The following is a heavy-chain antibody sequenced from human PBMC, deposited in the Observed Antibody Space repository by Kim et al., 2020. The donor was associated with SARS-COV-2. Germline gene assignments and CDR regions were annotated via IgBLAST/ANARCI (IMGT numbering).Heavy chain of an antibody. CDR3: ARYKTKYSSGWYTGDAFDI. CDR2: TYYRSKWYN. Sequence: SQTLSLTCAISGDSVSSNSAAWNWIRQSPSRGLEWLGRTYYRSKWYNDYAVSVKSRITINPDTSKNQFSLQLNSVTPEDTAVYYCARYKTKYSSGWYTGDAFDIWGQGTMVTVSS. CDR1: GDSVSSNSAA. V-gene: IGHV6-1*01. J-gene: IGHJ3*02. D-gene: IGHD6-19*01.